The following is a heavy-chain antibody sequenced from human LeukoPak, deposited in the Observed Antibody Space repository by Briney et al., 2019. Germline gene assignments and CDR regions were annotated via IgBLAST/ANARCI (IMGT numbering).Heavy chain of an antibody. CDR1: GYTFTYYG. V-gene: IGHV7-4-1*02. D-gene: IGHD4-17*01. CDR2: INTNTGNP. CDR3: ARGYTKDMTSVTHFDY. Sequence: ASVKVSCKASGYTFTYYGLNWVRQAPGQGLEWMGWINTNTGNPTYAQGFTGRFVFSLDTSVSTAYLQISSLKAEDTAVYYCARGYTKDMTSVTHFDYWGQGTLVTVSS. J-gene: IGHJ4*02.